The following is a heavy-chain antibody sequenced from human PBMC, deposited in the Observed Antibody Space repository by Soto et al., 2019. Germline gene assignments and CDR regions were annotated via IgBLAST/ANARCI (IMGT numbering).Heavy chain of an antibody. D-gene: IGHD3-10*01. V-gene: IGHV1-2*04. CDR3: ARGSITMVRGVSLYYMDV. CDR2: INPNSGGT. CDR1: GYTFTGYY. J-gene: IGHJ6*03. Sequence: QVQLVQSGAEVKKPGASVKVSCKASGYTFTGYYMHWVRQAPGQGREWMGWINPNSGGTNYAQKVHGWVNMTRDTPISTAYMELSRLRSDDTAVYYCARGSITMVRGVSLYYMDVWGKGTTVTVSS.